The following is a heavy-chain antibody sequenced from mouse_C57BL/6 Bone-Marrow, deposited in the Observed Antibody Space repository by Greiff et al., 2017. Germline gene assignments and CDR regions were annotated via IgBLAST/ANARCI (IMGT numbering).Heavy chain of an antibody. CDR1: GFTFSSYG. CDR2: ISSGGSYT. V-gene: IGHV5-6*02. D-gene: IGHD2-3*01. CDR3: ASRPLWWLPFAY. J-gene: IGHJ3*01. Sequence: EVKLVESGGDLVKPGGSLKLSCAASGFTFSSYGMSWVRQTPDKRLEWVATISSGGSYTYYPDSVKGRFTISRDNAKNTLYLQMSSLKSEDSAMYYCASRPLWWLPFAYCGRGTLVTVSA.